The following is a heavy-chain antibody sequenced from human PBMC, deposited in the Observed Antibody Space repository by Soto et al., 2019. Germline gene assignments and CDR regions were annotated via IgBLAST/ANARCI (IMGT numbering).Heavy chain of an antibody. V-gene: IGHV1-46*03. CDR1: GYTFTSYY. J-gene: IGHJ5*02. D-gene: IGHD5-18*01. CDR2: INPSGGST. CDR3: ARVYPSDTRYGYVGNNWFDP. Sequence: QVQLVQSGAEVKKPGASVKVSCKASGYTFTSYYMHWVRQAPGQGLEWMGIINPSGGSTSYAQKLPGRVTMTRDTSPSTVYMELSSLTSEDTAVYYCARVYPSDTRYGYVGNNWFDPWGQGTLVTVSS.